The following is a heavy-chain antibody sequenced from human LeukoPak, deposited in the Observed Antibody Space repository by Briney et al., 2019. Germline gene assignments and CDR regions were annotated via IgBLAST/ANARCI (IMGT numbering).Heavy chain of an antibody. CDR1: VYTYTGYY. D-gene: IGHD7-27*01. V-gene: IGHV1-2*02. Sequence: ASVKVSRKASVYTYTGYYMHWVRQVPGQGLEWMGWINSNSGDTNYAQKFQGRVTMTRDTSISTAYMELSRLRSDDTAVYYCARDPTRGDLSVYWGQGTLVTVSS. J-gene: IGHJ4*02. CDR3: ARDPTRGDLSVY. CDR2: INSNSGDT.